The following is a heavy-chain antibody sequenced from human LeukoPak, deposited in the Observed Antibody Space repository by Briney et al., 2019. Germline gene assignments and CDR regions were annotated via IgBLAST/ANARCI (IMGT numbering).Heavy chain of an antibody. CDR1: GYTFTGYY. D-gene: IGHD2-2*01. CDR2: INPNSGGT. CDR3: AREARRYCSSTSCPISY. Sequence: ASVKVSCKASGYTFTGYYMHWVRQAPGRGLEWMGWINPNSGGTNYAQKFQGRVTMTRDTSISTAYMELSRLRSDDTAVYYCAREARRYCSSTSCPISYWGQGTLVTVSS. J-gene: IGHJ4*02. V-gene: IGHV1-2*02.